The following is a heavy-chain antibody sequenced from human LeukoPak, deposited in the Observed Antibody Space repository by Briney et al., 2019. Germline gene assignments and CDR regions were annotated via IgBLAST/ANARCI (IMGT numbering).Heavy chain of an antibody. CDR2: ISWDGGST. Sequence: GGSLRLSCAASGFTFDDYTMPWVRQAPGKGLEWVSLISWDGGSTYYADSVKGRFTISRDNSKSSLYLQMNSLRTEDTALYYCAKGRQWELPQYWGQGTLVTVSS. CDR3: AKGRQWELPQY. J-gene: IGHJ4*02. V-gene: IGHV3-43*01. CDR1: GFTFDDYT. D-gene: IGHD1-26*01.